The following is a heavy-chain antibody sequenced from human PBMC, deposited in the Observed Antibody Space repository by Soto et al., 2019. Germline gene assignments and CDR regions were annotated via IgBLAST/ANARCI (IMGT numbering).Heavy chain of an antibody. CDR2: IKQDGSEK. CDR1: GFTFRSYW. D-gene: IGHD6-13*01. CDR3: ARVGLIAAAGGINDY. J-gene: IGHJ4*02. Sequence: GGSLRLSCAXSGFTFRSYWMSWVRQAPGXXLEXXANIKQDGSEKYYVDSVKGRFTISRDNAKNSLYLQMNSLRAEDTAVYYCARVGLIAAAGGINDYWGQGTLVTVSS. V-gene: IGHV3-7*01.